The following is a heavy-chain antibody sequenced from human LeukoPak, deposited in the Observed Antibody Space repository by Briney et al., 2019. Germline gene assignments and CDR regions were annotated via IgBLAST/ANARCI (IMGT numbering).Heavy chain of an antibody. D-gene: IGHD5-18*01. CDR1: XFXXSXXX. CDR3: AKGRQQWWTFDALDI. J-gene: IGHJ3*02. CDR2: XSXXXXKN. V-gene: IGHV3-30*18. Sequence: GGSLRLSCAASXFXXSXXXXXXVXXXPGXXXXXVXXXSXXXXKNXYADSVXGRFTISRDNSKNTLYLQMNSLIPDDTAVYYCAKGRQQWWTFDALDIWGQGTMVTVSS.